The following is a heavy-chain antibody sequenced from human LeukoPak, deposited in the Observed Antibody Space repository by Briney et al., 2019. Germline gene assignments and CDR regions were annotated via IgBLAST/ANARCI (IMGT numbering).Heavy chain of an antibody. J-gene: IGHJ4*02. V-gene: IGHV4-59*01. CDR1: GGSISSYY. Sequence: KTSETLSLTCTVSGGSISSYYWSWIRQPPGKGLEWIGYIYCSGSTNYNPCLKSRVTISVDTSKSQFSLKLRSVTAADTAVYYCARDHSGTNYVMDWGQGTLVTVSS. D-gene: IGHD4/OR15-4a*01. CDR2: IYCSGST. CDR3: ARDHSGTNYVMD.